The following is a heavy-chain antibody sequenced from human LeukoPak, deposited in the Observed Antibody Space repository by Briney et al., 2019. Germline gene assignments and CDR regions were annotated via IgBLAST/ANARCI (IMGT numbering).Heavy chain of an antibody. CDR2: IKQDGSEK. Sequence: PGGSLRLSCAASGFTFSSYWMSWVRQAPGKGLEWVANIKQDGSEKYYVDSVKGRFTISRDNAKNSLYLQMNSLRAEDTAVYYCARVGDFWGYYMDVWGKGTTVTISS. CDR3: ARVGDFWGYYMDV. V-gene: IGHV3-7*01. J-gene: IGHJ6*03. D-gene: IGHD3-3*01. CDR1: GFTFSSYW.